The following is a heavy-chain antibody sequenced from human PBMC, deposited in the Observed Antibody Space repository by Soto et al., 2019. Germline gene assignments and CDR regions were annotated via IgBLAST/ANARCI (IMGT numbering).Heavy chain of an antibody. J-gene: IGHJ6*02. CDR3: PRQAAGSIYYYYYYGIDV. CDR1: GRSISSSSYY. V-gene: IGHV4-39*01. CDR2: IYYSGST. D-gene: IGHD6-13*01. Sequence: SETLSLTCTVSGRSISSSSYYWGWIRQPPGKGLEWIGSIYYSGSTYYNPSLKSRVTISVDTSKNQFSLKLSSVTAADTAVYYCPRQAAGSIYYYYYYGIDVSGQGTTGTVSS.